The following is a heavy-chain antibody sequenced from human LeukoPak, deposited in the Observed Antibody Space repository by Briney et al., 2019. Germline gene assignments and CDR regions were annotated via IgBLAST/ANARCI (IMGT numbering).Heavy chain of an antibody. CDR2: INPSGGST. CDR1: GYTFTSYY. Sequence: ASVKVSCKASGYTFTSYYMHWVRQAPGQGLEWMGIINPSGGSTSYAQKLQGRVTMTTDTSTSTAYMELRSLRSDDTAVYYCARHRSLDYWGQGTLVTVSS. J-gene: IGHJ4*02. V-gene: IGHV1-46*01. D-gene: IGHD1-14*01. CDR3: ARHRSLDY.